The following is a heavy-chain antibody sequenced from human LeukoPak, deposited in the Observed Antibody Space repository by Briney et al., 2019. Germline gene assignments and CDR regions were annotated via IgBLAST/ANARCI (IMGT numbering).Heavy chain of an antibody. D-gene: IGHD2-2*01. J-gene: IGHJ4*02. CDR3: ARLAGYCSSTSCYADY. CDR1: GFTFSSYS. V-gene: IGHV3-48*01. Sequence: GGSLRLSCAASGFTFSSYSMNWVHQAPGKGLEWVSYISSSSSTIYYADSVKGRFTISRDNARNSLYLQMNSLRAEDTAVYYCARLAGYCSSTSCYADYWGQGTLVTVSS. CDR2: ISSSSSTI.